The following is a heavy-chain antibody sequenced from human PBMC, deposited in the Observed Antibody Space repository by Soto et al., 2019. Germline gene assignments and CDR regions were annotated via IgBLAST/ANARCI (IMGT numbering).Heavy chain of an antibody. J-gene: IGHJ1*01. CDR2: IWYDGSNK. Sequence: QVQLVESGGGVVQPGRSLRLSCAASGFTFRSYGMHWVRQAPGKGLEWVAVIWYDGSNKYYADSVKGRFTISRDNSKNTLYLQMNSLRAEDTAVYYCARESQYYYDNWGQGTLVTVSS. CDR1: GFTFRSYG. D-gene: IGHD3-22*01. CDR3: ARESQYYYDN. V-gene: IGHV3-33*01.